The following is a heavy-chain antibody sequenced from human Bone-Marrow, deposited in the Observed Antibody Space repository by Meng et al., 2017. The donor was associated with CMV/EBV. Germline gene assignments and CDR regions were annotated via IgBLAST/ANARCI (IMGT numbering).Heavy chain of an antibody. CDR2: IYYSGST. CDR3: ARVDRSPDYYQLLFQGAFDI. J-gene: IGHJ3*02. D-gene: IGHD2-2*01. Sequence: SETLSLTCTVSGGSISSYYWSWIRQPPGKGLEWIGYIYYSGSTNYNPSLKSRVTISVDTSKNQFSLKLSFVTAADTAVYDCARVDRSPDYYQLLFQGAFDIWGQGTMVTVSS. CDR1: GGSISSYY. V-gene: IGHV4-59*01.